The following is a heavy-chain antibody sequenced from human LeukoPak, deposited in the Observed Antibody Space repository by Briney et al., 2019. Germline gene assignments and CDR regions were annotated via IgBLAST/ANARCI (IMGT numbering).Heavy chain of an antibody. Sequence: PSETLSLTCTVSGGSISSSSYYWGWIRQPPGKGLEWIGSIYYSGSTYYNPSLKSRVTISVDTSKNQFSLKLSSVTAADTAVYYCARRISSEHAVVTPGHFDYWGQGTLVTVSS. V-gene: IGHV4-39*01. CDR1: GGSISSSSYY. CDR3: ARRISSEHAVVTPGHFDY. D-gene: IGHD4-23*01. J-gene: IGHJ4*02. CDR2: IYYSGST.